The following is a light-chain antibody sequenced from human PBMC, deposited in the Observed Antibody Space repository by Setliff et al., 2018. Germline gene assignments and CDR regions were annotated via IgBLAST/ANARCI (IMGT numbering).Light chain of an antibody. CDR1: SSDVGGYNY. V-gene: IGLV2-11*01. CDR3: CSYAGSYTSLYV. CDR2: DVS. J-gene: IGLJ1*01. Sequence: QSALAQPRSVSGSPGQSVTISCTGTSSDVGGYNYVSWYQQHPGKAPKLMIYDVSKRPSGVPDRLSGSKSGNTASLTISGLQAEDEADYYCCSYAGSYTSLYVFGTGTKVTVL.